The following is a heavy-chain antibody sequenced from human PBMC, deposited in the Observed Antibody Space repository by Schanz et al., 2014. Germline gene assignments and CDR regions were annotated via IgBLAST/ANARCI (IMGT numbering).Heavy chain of an antibody. Sequence: QVQLVESGGGLVKPGGSLRLSCAASGFTFSDYYMSWIRQAPGKGLEWVSSISSSGSYIHYADSVKGRFTISRDNAKNTLYLQMNSLRAEDTAVYYCARDRGYCSGGSCLTFDYWGQGTLVTVSS. V-gene: IGHV3-11*06. CDR3: ARDRGYCSGGSCLTFDY. CDR2: ISSSGSYI. J-gene: IGHJ4*02. D-gene: IGHD2-15*01. CDR1: GFTFSDYY.